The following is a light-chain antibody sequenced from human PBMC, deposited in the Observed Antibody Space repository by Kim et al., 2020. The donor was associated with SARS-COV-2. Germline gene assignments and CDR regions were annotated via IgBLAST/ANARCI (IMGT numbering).Light chain of an antibody. Sequence: CASVGDRVTITCRDSQSISSWLAWYQQKPGKAPKLLIYKASSVESGVPSRFSGSGSETEFTLTISSLQPDDFATYYCQQYNSYSLTFGGGTKLEI. CDR2: KAS. V-gene: IGKV1-5*03. J-gene: IGKJ4*01. CDR1: QSISSW. CDR3: QQYNSYSLT.